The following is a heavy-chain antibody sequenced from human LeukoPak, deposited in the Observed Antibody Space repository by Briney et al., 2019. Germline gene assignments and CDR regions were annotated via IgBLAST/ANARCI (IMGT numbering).Heavy chain of an antibody. D-gene: IGHD2-15*01. V-gene: IGHV3-23*01. CDR2: ITGSGGST. Sequence: GGSLRLSCAASGFTFSSYAMSWVRQAPGKGLEWVSAITGSGGSTYYADSVKGRFTISRDNSKNTLYLQMNSLRAEDTAVYYCAKDQSTTVVAATPDWFDPWGQGTLVTVSS. CDR1: GFTFSSYA. J-gene: IGHJ5*02. CDR3: AKDQSTTVVAATPDWFDP.